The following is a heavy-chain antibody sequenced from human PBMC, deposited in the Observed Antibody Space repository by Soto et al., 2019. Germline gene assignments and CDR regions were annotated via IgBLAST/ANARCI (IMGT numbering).Heavy chain of an antibody. CDR2: IYYNGST. J-gene: IGHJ4*02. CDR3: ARERYCSGGSCYPGYFFDY. D-gene: IGHD2-15*01. V-gene: IGHV4-59*01. Sequence: SETLSLTCSVSGDSISSYYWNWIRQPPGKGLEWIGHIYYNGSTYYNSSLKSRVTISVDTSKKHFSLKLTSVTAADTAVYYCARERYCSGGSCYPGYFFDYWGQGTLVTVSS. CDR1: GDSISSYY.